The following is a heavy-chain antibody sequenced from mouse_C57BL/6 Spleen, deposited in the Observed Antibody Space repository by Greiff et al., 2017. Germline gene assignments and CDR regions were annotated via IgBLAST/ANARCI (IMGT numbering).Heavy chain of an antibody. CDR2: IYPGDGDT. CDR1: GYAFSSYW. J-gene: IGHJ4*01. Sequence: LVESGAELVKPGASVKISCKASGYAFSSYWMNWVKQRPGKGLEWIGQIYPGDGDTNYNGKFKGKATLTADKSSSTAYMQLSSLTSEDSAVYFCARTYDYAMDYWGQGTSATVSS. V-gene: IGHV1-80*01. D-gene: IGHD6-5*01. CDR3: ARTYDYAMDY.